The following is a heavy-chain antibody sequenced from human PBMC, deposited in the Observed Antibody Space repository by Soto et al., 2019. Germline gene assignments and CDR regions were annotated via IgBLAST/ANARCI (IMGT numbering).Heavy chain of an antibody. D-gene: IGHD5-18*01. CDR1: GFTLNTQG. Sequence: PGGSLRLSCAASGFTLNTQGMDWVRQAPGKGLEWVAVIWNDGSNKYYADSVKGRFTISRDSSKNTLYLQMNSLRAEDTAVYYCARNLGGSYVPFDYWGQGTLVTVSS. J-gene: IGHJ4*02. V-gene: IGHV3-33*01. CDR3: ARNLGGSYVPFDY. CDR2: IWNDGSNK.